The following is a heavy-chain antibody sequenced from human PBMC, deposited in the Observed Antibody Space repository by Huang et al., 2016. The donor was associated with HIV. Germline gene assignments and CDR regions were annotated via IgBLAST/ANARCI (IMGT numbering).Heavy chain of an antibody. CDR1: GYTFTRYD. V-gene: IGHV7-4-1*02. D-gene: IGHD3-22*01. J-gene: IGHJ4*02. CDR2: RNTNPGNP. Sequence: QVQLVQSGSELKNPGASVKISCKASGYTFTRYDLNWVRQAPGQGLEWMVTRNTNPGNPTYAQGFTGRFVLSLDTSVSTAYLQINNLKADDTAVYYCAIIYYDDNENANYLDYWGQGTLVTVSS. CDR3: AIIYYDDNENANYLDY.